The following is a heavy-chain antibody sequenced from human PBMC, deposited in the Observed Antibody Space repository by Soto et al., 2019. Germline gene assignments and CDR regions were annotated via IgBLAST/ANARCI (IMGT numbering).Heavy chain of an antibody. D-gene: IGHD4-17*01. CDR1: GGTFSSYT. CDR3: AGTTQGLRYGMDV. J-gene: IGHJ6*02. V-gene: IGHV1-69*02. Sequence: QVQLVQSGAEVKKPGSSVKVSCKASGGTFSSYTISWVRQAPGQGLEWMGRIIPILGIANYAQKLQGRVTITADKSTSTAYMELSSLRSEDTAVYYCAGTTQGLRYGMDVWGQGTTVTVSS. CDR2: IIPILGIA.